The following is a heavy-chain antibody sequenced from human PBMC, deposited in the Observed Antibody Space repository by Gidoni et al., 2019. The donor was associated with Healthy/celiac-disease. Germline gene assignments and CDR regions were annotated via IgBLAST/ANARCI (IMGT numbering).Heavy chain of an antibody. CDR1: GFTFSSYG. CDR2: ISYDGSNK. CDR3: AKAAGDYYYFDY. Sequence: QVQLVESGGGVVQPGRSLRLSCAASGFTFSSYGMHWVRQAPGKGLEWVAVISYDGSNKYYADSVKGRFTISRDNSKNTLYLQMNSLRAEDTAVYYCAKAAGDYYYFDYWGQGTLVTVSS. V-gene: IGHV3-30*18. D-gene: IGHD4-17*01. J-gene: IGHJ4*02.